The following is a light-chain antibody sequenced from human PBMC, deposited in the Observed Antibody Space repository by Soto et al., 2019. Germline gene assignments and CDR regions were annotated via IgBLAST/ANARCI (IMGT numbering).Light chain of an antibody. CDR3: QQYGSSGT. Sequence: MVMAQSAATLSVSPRKRATLSFRASQNVRSNLAWYQQRPGQAPRLLIYGASNRATGIPDRFSGSGSGTDFTLTISRLEPEDFAVYYCQQYGSSGTFGQGTKVDIK. V-gene: IGKV3-20*01. CDR1: QNVRSN. J-gene: IGKJ1*01. CDR2: GAS.